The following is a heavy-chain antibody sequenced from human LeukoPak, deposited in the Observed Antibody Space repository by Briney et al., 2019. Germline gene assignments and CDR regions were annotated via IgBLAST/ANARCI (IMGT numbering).Heavy chain of an antibody. CDR2: IYYSGST. CDR3: ARGYGDYVTVDY. J-gene: IGHJ4*02. Sequence: PSETLSLTCTVSGGSISSYYWSWIRQPPGKGLEWIGYIYYSGSTNYNPSLKSRVTISVDTSKNQFSLKASSVTAADTAVYYCARGYGDYVTVDYWGQGTLVTVSS. D-gene: IGHD4-17*01. V-gene: IGHV4-59*01. CDR1: GGSISSYY.